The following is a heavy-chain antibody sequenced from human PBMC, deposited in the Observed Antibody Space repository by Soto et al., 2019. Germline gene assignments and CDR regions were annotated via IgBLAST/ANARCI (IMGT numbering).Heavy chain of an antibody. CDR2: IYYSGST. CDR1: GGSISSYY. V-gene: IGHV4-59*08. J-gene: IGHJ4*02. CDR3: ARGIYDSSRYYFDY. Sequence: SETLSLTCTVSGGSISSYYWSWIRQPPGKGLEWIGYIYYSGSTNYNPSLKSRVTISVDTSKNQFSLKLSSVTAADTAVYYCARGIYDSSRYYFDYWGQGTLVTVSS. D-gene: IGHD3-22*01.